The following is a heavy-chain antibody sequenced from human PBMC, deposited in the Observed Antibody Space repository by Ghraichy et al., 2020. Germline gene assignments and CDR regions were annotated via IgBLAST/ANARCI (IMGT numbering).Heavy chain of an antibody. CDR3: ARGRVYYYGSGERWDYFDY. V-gene: IGHV4-34*01. J-gene: IGHJ4*02. Sequence: SETLSLTCAVYGGSFSGYYWSWIRQPPGKGLEWIGEINHSGSTNYNPSLKSRVTISVDTSKNQFSLKLSSVTAADTAVYYCARGRVYYYGSGERWDYFDYWGQGTLVTVSS. CDR1: GGSFSGYY. CDR2: INHSGST. D-gene: IGHD3-10*01.